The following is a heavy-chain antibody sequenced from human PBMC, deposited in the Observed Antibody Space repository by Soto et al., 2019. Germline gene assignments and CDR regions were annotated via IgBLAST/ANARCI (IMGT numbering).Heavy chain of an antibody. CDR1: GDSVSSRNVA. V-gene: IGHV6-1*01. Sequence: PSQTLSLTCVISGDSVSSRNVAWNWIRQSPSRGLEWLGRTYYRSKWYNDYAVSVTSRITINPDTSKNQFSLQLSSVTPEDTAVYYCVREKITVAGFFDYWGQGTLVTVSS. CDR2: TYYRSKWYN. D-gene: IGHD6-19*01. J-gene: IGHJ4*02. CDR3: VREKITVAGFFDY.